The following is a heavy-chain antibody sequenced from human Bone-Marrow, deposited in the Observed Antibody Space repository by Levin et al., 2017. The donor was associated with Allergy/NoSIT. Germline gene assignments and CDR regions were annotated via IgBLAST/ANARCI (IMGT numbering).Heavy chain of an antibody. Sequence: GESLKISCKASGYTFTGYYMHWVRQAPGQGLEWMGWINPNSGGTNYAQKFQGWVTMTRDTSISTAYMELSRLRSDDTAVYYCARSPDFWRATSYYFDYWGQGTLVTVSS. J-gene: IGHJ4*02. CDR1: GYTFTGYY. CDR3: ARSPDFWRATSYYFDY. V-gene: IGHV1-2*04. D-gene: IGHD3-3*01. CDR2: INPNSGGT.